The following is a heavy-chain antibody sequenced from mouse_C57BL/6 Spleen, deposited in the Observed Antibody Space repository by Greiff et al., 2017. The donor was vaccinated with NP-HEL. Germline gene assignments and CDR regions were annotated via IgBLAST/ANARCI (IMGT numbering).Heavy chain of an antibody. CDR1: GFTFSDYG. CDR3: ARGADYYGSSYDAMDY. V-gene: IGHV5-17*01. J-gene: IGHJ4*01. Sequence: EVQGVESGGGLVKPGGSLKLSCAASGFTFSDYGMHWVRQAPEKGLEWVAYISSGSSTIYYADTVKGRFTISRDNAKNTLFLQMTSLRSEDTAMYYCARGADYYGSSYDAMDYWCQRTSVTVSS. D-gene: IGHD1-1*01. CDR2: ISSGSSTI.